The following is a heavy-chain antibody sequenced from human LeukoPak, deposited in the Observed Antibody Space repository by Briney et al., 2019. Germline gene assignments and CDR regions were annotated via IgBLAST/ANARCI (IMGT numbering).Heavy chain of an antibody. CDR2: IYYSGST. CDR1: GGSISSHY. CDR3: ARDVGNWFDP. J-gene: IGHJ5*02. D-gene: IGHD2-15*01. Sequence: SETLSLTCTVSGGSISSHYWSWIRQPPGKGLEWIGYIYYSGSTNYNPSLKSRVTISVDTSKNQFSLKLSSVTAADTAVYYCARDVGNWFDPWGQGTLVTVSS. V-gene: IGHV4-59*11.